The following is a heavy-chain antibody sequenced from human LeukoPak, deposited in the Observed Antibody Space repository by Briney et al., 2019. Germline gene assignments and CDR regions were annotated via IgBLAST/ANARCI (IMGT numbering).Heavy chain of an antibody. D-gene: IGHD6-13*01. J-gene: IGHJ4*02. V-gene: IGHV4-34*01. Sequence: SETLSPTCAVYGGSFSGYYWSWIRQPPGKGLEWIGEINHSGSTNYNPSLKSRVTISVDTSKNQFSLKLSSVTAADTAVYYCARPRSYSSSWYDYWGQGTLVTVSS. CDR2: INHSGST. CDR3: ARPRSYSSSWYDY. CDR1: GGSFSGYY.